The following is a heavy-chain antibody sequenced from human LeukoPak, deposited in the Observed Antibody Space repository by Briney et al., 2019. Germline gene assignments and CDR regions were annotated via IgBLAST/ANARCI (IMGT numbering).Heavy chain of an antibody. D-gene: IGHD2-15*01. CDR2: IYYSGST. V-gene: IGHV4-59*08. CDR3: ARAKDCSGGSCRGGIDY. CDR1: GGSISSYY. J-gene: IGHJ4*02. Sequence: SETLSLTCTVSGGSISSYYWNWIRQPPGKGLEWIGYIYYSGSTNYNPSLKSRVTISVDTSKNQFSLKLSSVTAADTAVYYCARAKDCSGGSCRGGIDYWGQGTLVTVSS.